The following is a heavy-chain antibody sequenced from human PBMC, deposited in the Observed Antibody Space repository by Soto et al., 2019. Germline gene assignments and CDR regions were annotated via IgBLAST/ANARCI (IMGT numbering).Heavy chain of an antibody. D-gene: IGHD2-2*01. Sequence: QVQLVESGGGVVQPGRSLRLSCAASGFSFRNSAMHWVRQAPGKGLEWVAMISFDGYNKYYADSVRGRFTISRDNPKKPLYLQMNSLRAENTAVYFGARDVPPHSTPTWSDPGGQGPLVTVPS. V-gene: IGHV3-30*04. J-gene: IGHJ5*02. CDR1: GFSFRNSA. CDR2: ISFDGYNK. CDR3: ARDVPPHSTPTWSDP.